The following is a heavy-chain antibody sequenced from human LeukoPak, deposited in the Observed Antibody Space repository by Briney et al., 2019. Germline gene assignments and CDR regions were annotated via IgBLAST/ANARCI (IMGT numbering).Heavy chain of an antibody. CDR1: GFTFSDYY. D-gene: IGHD6-19*01. CDR3: ASRSGWYSFDY. CDR2: ISSSGRTI. Sequence: GGSLRLSCAASGFTFSDYYMSWIRQAPGKGLEWVSYISSSGRTIYYADSVKGRFTISRDNAKNSLYLQMNSLRAEDTAVYYCASRSGWYSFDYWGQGTLVTVSS. V-gene: IGHV3-11*01. J-gene: IGHJ4*02.